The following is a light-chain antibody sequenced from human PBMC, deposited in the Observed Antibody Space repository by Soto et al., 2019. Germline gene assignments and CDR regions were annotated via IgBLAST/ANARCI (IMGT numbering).Light chain of an antibody. CDR2: RND. V-gene: IGLV1-47*01. CDR3: AAWDDSLSAH. CDR1: SSNIGSNY. Sequence: QSVLTQPPSASGTPVQRVTISCSGSSSNIGSNYVYWYQQLPGTAPKLLISRNDQRPSGIPDRFSGSKSGTSASLAISGLRSEDEADYYCAAWDDSLSAHFGTGTKVTVL. J-gene: IGLJ1*01.